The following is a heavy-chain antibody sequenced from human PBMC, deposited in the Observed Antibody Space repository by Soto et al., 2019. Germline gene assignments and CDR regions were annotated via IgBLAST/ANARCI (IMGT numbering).Heavy chain of an antibody. CDR2: IIPIFGTA. CDR1: GGTFSSYA. Sequence: QVQLGQSGAEVKKPGSSVKVSCKASGGTFSSYAISWLRQAPGQVLEWMGGIIPIFGTANYAQKFQGRVTITADEATSTAYMELSSLRSEDTAVYYCARDHPIVGASWGQGTMVTVSS. D-gene: IGHD1-26*01. V-gene: IGHV1-69*01. CDR3: ARDHPIVGAS. J-gene: IGHJ3*01.